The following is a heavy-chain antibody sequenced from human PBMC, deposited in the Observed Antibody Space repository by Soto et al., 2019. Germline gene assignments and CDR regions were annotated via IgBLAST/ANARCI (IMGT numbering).Heavy chain of an antibody. Sequence: GASVKVSCKASGYTFTSYDINWVRQATGQGLEWMGWMNPNSGNTGYAQKFQGRVTTTRNTSISTAYMELSSLRSEDTAVYYCARRLRDCSSTSCYGYYFDLWGQGTLVTVSS. D-gene: IGHD2-2*01. CDR3: ARRLRDCSSTSCYGYYFDL. CDR2: MNPNSGNT. V-gene: IGHV1-8*01. CDR1: GYTFTSYD. J-gene: IGHJ4*02.